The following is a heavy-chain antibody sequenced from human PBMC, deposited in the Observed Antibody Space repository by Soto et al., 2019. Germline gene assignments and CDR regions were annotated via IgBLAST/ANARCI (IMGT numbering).Heavy chain of an antibody. V-gene: IGHV3-23*01. Sequence: EVQLLESGGGLVQPGGSQRLSCEASGFTLSNYAMNWVRLAPGRGLEWVSSISGSGVGTDYADSVKGRFTVSRDNSMNTVYLEMNTLRAEDTAVYYCAKDARRGPLTGYYYHYYGMDVWGRGTTVTVSS. CDR3: AKDARRGPLTGYYYHYYGMDV. CDR1: GFTLSNYA. CDR2: ISGSGVGT. J-gene: IGHJ6*02. D-gene: IGHD3-9*01.